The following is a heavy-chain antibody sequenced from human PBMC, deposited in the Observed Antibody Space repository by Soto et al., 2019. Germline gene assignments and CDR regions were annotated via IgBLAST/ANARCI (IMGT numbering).Heavy chain of an antibody. CDR3: AREMALAAAGRRVNYYGMDV. J-gene: IGHJ6*02. CDR1: GFTFSSYW. D-gene: IGHD6-13*01. V-gene: IGHV3-7*03. CDR2: ITQDGSEK. Sequence: EVQLVESGGGLVQPGGSLRLSCAASGFTFSSYWMSWVRQAPGKGLEWVANITQDGSEKYYVASVKGRFTISRDNAKISLYLQMNGLRVEDTAVYYCAREMALAAAGRRVNYYGMDVWGQGTTVTVCS.